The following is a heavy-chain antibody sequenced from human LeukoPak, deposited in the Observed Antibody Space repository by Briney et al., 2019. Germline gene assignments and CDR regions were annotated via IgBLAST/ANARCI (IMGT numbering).Heavy chain of an antibody. Sequence: GGSLRLSCAASGFTVSDNYMSWVRQAPGKGLEWVSIIYNGGRTYYADSVKGRFTISRDNSKNTLYLQMNSLRAEDTAVYYCARALGYSYGMPFDSWSQGTLVTVSS. CDR3: ARALGYSYGMPFDS. J-gene: IGHJ4*02. V-gene: IGHV3-53*01. D-gene: IGHD5-18*01. CDR2: IYNGGRT. CDR1: GFTVSDNY.